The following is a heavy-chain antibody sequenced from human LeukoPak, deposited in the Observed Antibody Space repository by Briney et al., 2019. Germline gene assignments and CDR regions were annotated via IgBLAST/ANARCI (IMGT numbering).Heavy chain of an antibody. CDR3: ASQPLGELSFLDY. CDR1: GGSISSYF. Sequence: PSETLSLTCTASGGSISSYFWGWIRQPAGKGLEWIGRIYTNGSTNYNPSLKSRVTITVNTSNNQFSLKLITIPSADKAVVYYASQPLGELSFLDYWGQGTLATVS. D-gene: IGHD3-16*02. V-gene: IGHV4-4*07. J-gene: IGHJ4*02. CDR2: IYTNGST.